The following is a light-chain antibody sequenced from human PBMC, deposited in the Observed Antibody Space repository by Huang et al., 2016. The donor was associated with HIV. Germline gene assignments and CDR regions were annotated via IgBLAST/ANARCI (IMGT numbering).Light chain of an antibody. CDR2: VAS. CDR3: QQYGTSRT. Sequence: EIVLTQSPGTLSLSPGERATLSCRASQRVSSNYLAWYQQKPGQAPRLLIYVASSRATGIPDRCSGSGSGTDFTLTISRLEAEDFAVYYCQQYGTSRTFGQGTKVEIK. V-gene: IGKV3-20*01. CDR1: QRVSSNY. J-gene: IGKJ1*01.